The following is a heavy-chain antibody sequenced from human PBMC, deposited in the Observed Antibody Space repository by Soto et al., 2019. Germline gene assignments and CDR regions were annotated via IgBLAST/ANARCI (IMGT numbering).Heavy chain of an antibody. D-gene: IGHD5-12*01. J-gene: IGHJ4*02. Sequence: SVKVSFKASGYTFTSYYMHWVRQAPGQGLEWMGIIIPIFGTANYAQKFQGRVTITADESTSTAYMELSSLRSEDTAVYYCGSGYGYNYKSFDYWGQGTLVTVSS. V-gene: IGHV1-69*13. CDR2: IIPIFGTA. CDR3: GSGYGYNYKSFDY. CDR1: GYTFTSYY.